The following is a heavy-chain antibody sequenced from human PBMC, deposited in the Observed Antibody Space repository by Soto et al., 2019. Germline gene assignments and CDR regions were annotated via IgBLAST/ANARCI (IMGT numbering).Heavy chain of an antibody. Sequence: GSGPTLVNPTQTLTLTCTFSGFSLSTSGMCVSWIRQPPGKALEWLALIDWDDDKYYSTSLKTRLTISKDTSKNQVVLTMTNMDPVDTATYYCARMTTVTTGRFDYYYYGMDVWGQGTTVTVSS. J-gene: IGHJ6*02. CDR3: ARMTTVTTGRFDYYYYGMDV. D-gene: IGHD4-17*01. V-gene: IGHV2-70*01. CDR1: GFSLSTSGMC. CDR2: IDWDDDK.